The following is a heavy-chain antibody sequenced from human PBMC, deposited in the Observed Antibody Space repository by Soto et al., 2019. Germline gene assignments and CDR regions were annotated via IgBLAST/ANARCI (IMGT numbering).Heavy chain of an antibody. J-gene: IGHJ6*02. CDR1: GFTFSNHY. Sequence: AGGSLRLSCAASGFTFSNHYMTWVRQAPGQGLEWVANIKEDGSEKYYADSVRGRFTISRDNARNSLYLQMNSLRAEDTAVYYCARVKGSGGPSYYGMDVWGQGTTVTVSS. CDR2: IKEDGSEK. V-gene: IGHV3-7*01. CDR3: ARVKGSGGPSYYGMDV. D-gene: IGHD3-10*01.